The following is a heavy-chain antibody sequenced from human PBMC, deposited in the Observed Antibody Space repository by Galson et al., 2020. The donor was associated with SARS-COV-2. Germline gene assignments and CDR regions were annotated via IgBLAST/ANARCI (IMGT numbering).Heavy chain of an antibody. J-gene: IGHJ3*02. CDR1: GFTFSNAW. CDR2: IKSKTDGGTT. V-gene: IGHV3-15*01. D-gene: IGHD3-9*01. CDR3: TTTVLRYFDWLPNAFDM. Sequence: GGSLRLSCAASGFTFSNAWMSWVRQAPGKGLEWVGRIKSKTDGGTTDYAAPVKGRFTISRDDSKNTLYLQMNSLKTEDTAVYYCTTTVLRYFDWLPNAFDMWGQGTMVTVSA.